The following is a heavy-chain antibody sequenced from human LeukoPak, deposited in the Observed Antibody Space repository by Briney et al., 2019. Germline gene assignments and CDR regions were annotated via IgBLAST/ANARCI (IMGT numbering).Heavy chain of an antibody. Sequence: ASVKVSCKASGYTFTGYYMHWVRQAPGQGLEWMGWINPNSGGTNYAQKFQGRVTMTRDTSISTAYMELSRLRSDDTAVYYCARDPVRYYYDSSGYDAFDIWGQRTMVTVSS. CDR1: GYTFTGYY. V-gene: IGHV1-2*02. D-gene: IGHD3-22*01. CDR3: ARDPVRYYYDSSGYDAFDI. J-gene: IGHJ3*02. CDR2: INPNSGGT.